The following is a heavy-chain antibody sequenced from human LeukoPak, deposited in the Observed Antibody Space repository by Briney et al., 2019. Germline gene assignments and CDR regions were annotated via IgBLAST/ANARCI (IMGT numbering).Heavy chain of an antibody. Sequence: ASVTVSFTASRYTFTSYDINWVRQATGQGREWMGWMNPNSGNTGYAQKFQGRVTMTRNISISTAYMELSSLRSEDTAVYYCARGYYDSSGYLTGWRDWGQGTLVTVSS. CDR1: RYTFTSYD. V-gene: IGHV1-8*01. CDR2: MNPNSGNT. D-gene: IGHD3-22*01. J-gene: IGHJ4*02. CDR3: ARGYYDSSGYLTGWRD.